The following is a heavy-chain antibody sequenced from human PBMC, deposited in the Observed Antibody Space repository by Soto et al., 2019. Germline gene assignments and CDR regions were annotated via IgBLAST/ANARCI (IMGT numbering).Heavy chain of an antibody. CDR2: LSSDGSSI. CDR1: GFTLSSYE. Sequence: PGGSLRLSCAASGFTLSSYEMNWVRQAPGKGLEWVSHLSSDGSSIYYADSVKGRFTISRDNAKNSLYLQMNSLRVEDTAVYYCAREADFWGGWKNGMDVWGQGXTVTVSS. V-gene: IGHV3-48*03. D-gene: IGHD3-3*01. CDR3: AREADFWGGWKNGMDV. J-gene: IGHJ6*02.